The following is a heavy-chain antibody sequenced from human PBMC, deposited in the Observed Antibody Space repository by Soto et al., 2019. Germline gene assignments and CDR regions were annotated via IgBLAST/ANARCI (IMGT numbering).Heavy chain of an antibody. CDR3: ARAIGSYWVGYYFDY. CDR2: IYYSGST. V-gene: IGHV4-61*08. CDR1: GDSMTKNYRSWSMTNYYY. Sequence: SETLSLTCTVSGDSMTKNYRSWSMTNYYYWSWIRQTPGEGLEWIGYIYYSGSTNYNPSLKSRVTISVDTSKNLFSLKLSSVTAADTAVYYCARAIGSYWVGYYFDYWGQGTLVTVSS. J-gene: IGHJ4*02. D-gene: IGHD1-26*01.